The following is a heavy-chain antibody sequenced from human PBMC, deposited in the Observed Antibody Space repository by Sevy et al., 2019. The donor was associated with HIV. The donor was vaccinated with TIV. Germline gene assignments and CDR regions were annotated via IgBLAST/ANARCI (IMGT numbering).Heavy chain of an antibody. D-gene: IGHD4-17*01. CDR3: GRVGHGDYVGYFDP. Sequence: SETLSLTCTVSGGSISSGDYYWNWIRLPPGKGLEWLGYIYYSGSTYYNPSLKSRVTISVDTSKNQFSLKLSSVTAADTAVYYCGRVGHGDYVGYFDPCGQGILVTVSS. J-gene: IGHJ5*02. CDR2: IYYSGST. CDR1: GGSISSGDYY. V-gene: IGHV4-30-4*01.